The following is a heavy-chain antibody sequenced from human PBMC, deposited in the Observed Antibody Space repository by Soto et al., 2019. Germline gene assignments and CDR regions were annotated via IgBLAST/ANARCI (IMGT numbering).Heavy chain of an antibody. CDR3: AKENTPDYGDYVDY. J-gene: IGHJ4*02. Sequence: GGSLRLSCAASGFTFSSYAMSWVRQAPGKGLKWISSISGSGTSAYYADSVKGRFTISRDNSKNTMYLQMNSLRAEDTALYFCAKENTPDYGDYVDYWGQGTLVTVSS. CDR2: ISGSGTSA. CDR1: GFTFSSYA. D-gene: IGHD4-17*01. V-gene: IGHV3-23*01.